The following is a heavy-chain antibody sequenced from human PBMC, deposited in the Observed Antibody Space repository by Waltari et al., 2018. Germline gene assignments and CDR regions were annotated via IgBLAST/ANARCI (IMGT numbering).Heavy chain of an antibody. Sequence: QVQLVQSGAEVKKSGASVKVSCKASGYTFTIYGISWVRQAPGQGLQWMGWISTYNADRNYDQNFQDRLTMTTDTSSSTAYMELRSLRSDDTAVYYCARIRGGGSAYTDAFDLWGQGTLVTVSS. V-gene: IGHV1-18*01. CDR1: GYTFTIYG. CDR2: ISTYNADR. J-gene: IGHJ3*01. CDR3: ARIRGGGSAYTDAFDL. D-gene: IGHD3-10*01.